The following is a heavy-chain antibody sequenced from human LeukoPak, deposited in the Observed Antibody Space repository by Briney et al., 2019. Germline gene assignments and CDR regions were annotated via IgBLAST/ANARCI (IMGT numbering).Heavy chain of an antibody. V-gene: IGHV3-9*01. CDR2: ISWNSDSI. CDR3: ARDSSLRGGSYFDALDF. D-gene: IGHD1-26*01. CDR1: GFTFDDYA. J-gene: IGHJ3*01. Sequence: GGSLRLSCAASGFTFDDYAMHWVRQAPGKGLEWVSGISWNSDSIGYADSVKGRFTISRDNAKNTLHLQMNSLRAEDTAVYYCARDSSLRGGSYFDALDFWGQGTMVTVSS.